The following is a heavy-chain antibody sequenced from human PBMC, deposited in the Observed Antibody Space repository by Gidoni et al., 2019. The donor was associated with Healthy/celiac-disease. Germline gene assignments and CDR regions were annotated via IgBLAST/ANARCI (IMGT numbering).Heavy chain of an antibody. D-gene: IGHD2-15*01. CDR1: GCTLSSYA. CDR3: ARVAGGYCGGGSCYWGPDYYDYGMDV. Sequence: QVQLVQSGAELTKPGSSVTVSCKASGCTLSSYAIRWVRQAPGHGLEWMGGIVPIFVTANYAQTFQGGVAITADESTSTAYMDLSSLISEDTAVYYCARVAGGYCGGGSCYWGPDYYDYGMDVWGQGTTVTVSS. V-gene: IGHV1-69*01. CDR2: IVPIFVTA. J-gene: IGHJ6*02.